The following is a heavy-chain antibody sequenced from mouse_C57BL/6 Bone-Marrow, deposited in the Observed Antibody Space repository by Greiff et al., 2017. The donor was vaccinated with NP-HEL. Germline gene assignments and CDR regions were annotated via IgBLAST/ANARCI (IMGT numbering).Heavy chain of an antibody. CDR1: GYTFTSYW. CDR3: ANYGSSYPFAY. CDR2: IDPSDSYT. J-gene: IGHJ3*01. V-gene: IGHV1-50*01. Sequence: QVQLQQPGAELVKPGASVKLSCKASGYTFTSYWMQWVKQRPGQGLEWIGEIDPSDSYTNYNQKFNGKATLTVDTSSSTAYMQLSSLTSEDSAVYYCANYGSSYPFAYWGQGTLVTVSA. D-gene: IGHD1-1*01.